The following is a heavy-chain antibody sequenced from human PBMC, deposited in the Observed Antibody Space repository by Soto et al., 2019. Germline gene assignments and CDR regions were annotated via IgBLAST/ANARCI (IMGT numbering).Heavy chain of an antibody. J-gene: IGHJ3*02. CDR3: ARHYYDSSGYYLGAFDI. V-gene: IGHV5-51*01. CDR1: GYSFTSYW. D-gene: IGHD3-22*01. CDR2: IYPGDSDT. Sequence: GASLKISWKGSGYSFTSYWIGWVRQLPGKGLAWVGIIYPGDSDTKYSPSFQGQVTISADSSISTDYLPWSSLKASDTAMYYCARHYYDSSGYYLGAFDIWGQGTMVTVSS.